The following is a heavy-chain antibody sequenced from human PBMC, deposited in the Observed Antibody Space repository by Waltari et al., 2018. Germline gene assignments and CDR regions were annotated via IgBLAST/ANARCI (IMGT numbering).Heavy chain of an antibody. Sequence: QVQLVQSGAEVKKPGSSVKVSCKASGGTFSSYTISWVRQAPGQGLEWMGRIIPILGKANYAQRCQGRVTITAEKATSTAYRELSGLRSEDTAVYYCARERVTAPHNWFDPWGQGTLVTVSS. J-gene: IGHJ5*02. CDR3: ARERVTAPHNWFDP. D-gene: IGHD2-21*02. V-gene: IGHV1-69*08. CDR2: IIPILGKA. CDR1: GGTFSSYT.